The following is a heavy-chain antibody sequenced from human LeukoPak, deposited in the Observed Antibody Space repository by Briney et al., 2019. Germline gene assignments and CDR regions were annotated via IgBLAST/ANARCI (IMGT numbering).Heavy chain of an antibody. CDR2: INPNSGGT. CDR3: ATYSSSWYYFDY. D-gene: IGHD6-13*01. Sequence: ASVKVSCKASGYTFTGYYMHWVRQAPGQGLEWMGRINPNSGGTNYAQKFQGRVTMTRDTSSCTAYMELSRLRSDDTAVYYCATYSSSWYYFDYWGQGTLVAVSS. J-gene: IGHJ4*02. CDR1: GYTFTGYY. V-gene: IGHV1-2*06.